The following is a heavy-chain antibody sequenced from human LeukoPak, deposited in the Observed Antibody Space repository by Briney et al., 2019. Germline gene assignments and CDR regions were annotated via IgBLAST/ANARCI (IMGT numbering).Heavy chain of an antibody. CDR2: IFRRGRT. V-gene: IGHV3-53*04. CDR1: GFTFSSNY. Sequence: GGSLRLSCAASGFTFSSNYRSWVRQAPGKGLLSVSVIFRRGRTYYPASVKARFTISRHNSKNPLYLQMDSLRAEDTAVYYCARDRSGLMDVWGQGTTVTVSS. CDR3: ARDRSGLMDV. J-gene: IGHJ6*02.